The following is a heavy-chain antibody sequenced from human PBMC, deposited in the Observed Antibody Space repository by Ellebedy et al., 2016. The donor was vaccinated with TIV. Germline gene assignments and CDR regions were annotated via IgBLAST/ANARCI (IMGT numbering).Heavy chain of an antibody. J-gene: IGHJ6*03. V-gene: IGHV3-23*01. Sequence: GGSLRLSXAASGFTFSSYAMSWVRQAPGKGLEWVSAISGSGGSTYYADSVKGRFTISRDNSKNTLYLQMNSLRAEDTAVYYCATHYSTPDYYYYYYMDVWGKGTTVTVSS. CDR3: ATHYSTPDYYYYYYMDV. CDR2: ISGSGGST. D-gene: IGHD2-15*01. CDR1: GFTFSSYA.